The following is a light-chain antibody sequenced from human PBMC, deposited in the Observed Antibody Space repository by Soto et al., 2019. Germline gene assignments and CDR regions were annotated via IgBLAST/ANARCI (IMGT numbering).Light chain of an antibody. J-gene: IGLJ2*01. CDR2: EVN. CDR1: SSDDGGYNY. CDR3: SAYTSSSTLVV. Sequence: QSALTQPASVSGYPGQSITISCTGTSSDDGGYNYVSWYQQHPGKAPKLMIYEVNNRPSGVSNRFSGSKSGNTASLTISGLQAEDEAYYYCSAYTSSSTLVVFGGGTKLTVL. V-gene: IGLV2-14*01.